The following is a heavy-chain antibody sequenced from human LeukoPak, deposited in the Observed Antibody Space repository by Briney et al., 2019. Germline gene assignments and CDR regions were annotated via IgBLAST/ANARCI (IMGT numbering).Heavy chain of an antibody. V-gene: IGHV3-30-3*01. Sequence: PGGSLRLSCAASGXTFSNYPMHWVRQAPGKGLEWVAVISLDGNNNYYADFVEGRFTISRDNSKNTLYLQMNSLRPEDTAVYFCAREVTTVTTRFDYWGQGTLVTVSS. CDR3: AREVTTVTTRFDY. CDR2: ISLDGNNN. D-gene: IGHD4-17*01. J-gene: IGHJ4*02. CDR1: GXTFSNYP.